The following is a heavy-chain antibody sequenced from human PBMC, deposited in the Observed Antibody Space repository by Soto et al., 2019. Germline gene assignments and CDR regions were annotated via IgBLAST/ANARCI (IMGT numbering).Heavy chain of an antibody. J-gene: IGHJ4*02. D-gene: IGHD6-19*01. V-gene: IGHV3-30*18. CDR1: GFTFSSYG. CDR2: ISYDGSNT. CDR3: AKDGNVYSSGWYAPSLDY. Sequence: QVQLVESGGGVVQPGRSLRLSCAASGFTFSSYGMHWVRQAPGKGLEWVAVISYDGSNTYYADSVKGRFTIFRDNSKNTLYLQMNSLRAEDTAVYYCAKDGNVYSSGWYAPSLDYWGQGTLVTVSS.